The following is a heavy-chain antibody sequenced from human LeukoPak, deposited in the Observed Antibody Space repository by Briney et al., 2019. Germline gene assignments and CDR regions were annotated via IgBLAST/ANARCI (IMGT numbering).Heavy chain of an antibody. Sequence: GGSLRLSCAASGFTFSSYWMSWIRQAPGKGLEWVANIKQDGSEKYYVDSVKGRFTISRDNAKNSLYMQMNSLRAEDTAVYYCARVSGERYYYYNYMDVWGKGTTVTVSS. J-gene: IGHJ6*03. D-gene: IGHD1-1*01. CDR3: ARVSGERYYYYNYMDV. V-gene: IGHV3-7*01. CDR1: GFTFSSYW. CDR2: IKQDGSEK.